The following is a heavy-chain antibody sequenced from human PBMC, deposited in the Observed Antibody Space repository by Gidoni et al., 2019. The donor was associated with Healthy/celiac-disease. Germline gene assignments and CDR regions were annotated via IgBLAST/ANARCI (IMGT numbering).Heavy chain of an antibody. D-gene: IGHD3-16*02. Sequence: QLQLQESGPGLVKPSETLSLTCTVSGGSISSSIYSWGWIRQPPGKGLEWIGSIYYSGSTYYNPSLKSRVTISVDTSKNQFSLKLSSVTAADTAVYYCARDGYDYVWGSYRPDPEINWFDPWGQGTLVTVSS. J-gene: IGHJ5*02. CDR1: GGSISSSIYS. CDR2: IYYSGST. CDR3: ARDGYDYVWGSYRPDPEINWFDP. V-gene: IGHV4-39*07.